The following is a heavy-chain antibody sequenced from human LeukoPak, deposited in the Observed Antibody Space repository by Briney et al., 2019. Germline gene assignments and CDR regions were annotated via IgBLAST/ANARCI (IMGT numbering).Heavy chain of an antibody. Sequence: SVKVSCKASGGTFSSYAISWVRQAPGQGLEWMGGIIPIFGTANYAQKFQGRVTITTDESTSTAYMELSSLRSEDTAVYYCAGWAQQQLPSPYYYYYMDVWGKGTTLTVSS. J-gene: IGHJ6*03. CDR3: AGWAQQQLPSPYYYYYMDV. D-gene: IGHD6-13*01. CDR1: GGTFSSYA. V-gene: IGHV1-69*05. CDR2: IIPIFGTA.